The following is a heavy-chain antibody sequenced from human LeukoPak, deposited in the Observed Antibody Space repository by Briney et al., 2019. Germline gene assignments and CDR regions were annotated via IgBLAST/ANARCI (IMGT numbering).Heavy chain of an antibody. Sequence: GRSLRLSCAASGFTFSSYGMHWVRQAPGKVLEWVAVISYDGSNKYYADSVKGRFTISRDNSKNTLYLQMNSLRAEDTAVYYCAKDYYYDSSVYYYYYYGMDVWGQGTTVTVSS. D-gene: IGHD3-22*01. CDR2: ISYDGSNK. V-gene: IGHV3-30*18. CDR1: GFTFSSYG. CDR3: AKDYYYDSSVYYYYYYGMDV. J-gene: IGHJ6*02.